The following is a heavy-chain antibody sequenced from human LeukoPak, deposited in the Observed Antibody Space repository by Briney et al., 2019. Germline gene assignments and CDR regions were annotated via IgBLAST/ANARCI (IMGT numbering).Heavy chain of an antibody. V-gene: IGHV1-2*02. J-gene: IGHJ4*02. CDR3: ARGRRDYDFWSGWPYYFDY. CDR2: INPNSGGT. CDR1: VYTFTGYY. D-gene: IGHD3-3*01. Sequence: GAPVKVSCKASVYTFTGYYMHWVRQAPGQGLGWMGWINPNSGGTNYAQKFQGRVTMTRDTSISTAYMELSRLRSDDTAVYYCARGRRDYDFWSGWPYYFDYWGQGTLVTVSS.